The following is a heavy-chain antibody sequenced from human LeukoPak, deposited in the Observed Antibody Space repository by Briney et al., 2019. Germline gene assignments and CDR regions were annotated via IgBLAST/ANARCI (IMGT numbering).Heavy chain of an antibody. CDR1: GGTFSSYA. CDR2: IIPIFGTA. Sequence: SVKVSCKASGGTFSSYAISWVRQAPGQGLEWMGGIIPIFGTANYAQKFQGRVTITADESTSTAYMELSSLRSEDTAVYYCARLGPHYYDSSGSIWGQGTMVTVSS. V-gene: IGHV1-69*13. D-gene: IGHD3-22*01. J-gene: IGHJ3*02. CDR3: ARLGPHYYDSSGSI.